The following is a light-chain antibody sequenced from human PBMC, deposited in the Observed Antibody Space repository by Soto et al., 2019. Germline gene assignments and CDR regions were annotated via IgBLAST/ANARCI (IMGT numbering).Light chain of an antibody. J-gene: IGKJ3*01. CDR3: QQVDNFPLT. Sequence: IQMTQFPSSVSASVRDRVTITCRASQDVRTWLAWYQQRPGKAPKVLIHAATILQSGVPSRFSGSGAGTDFTLTINNLQPDDFATYYCQQVDNFPLTFGPGTKVD. CDR2: AAT. CDR1: QDVRTW. V-gene: IGKV1-12*01.